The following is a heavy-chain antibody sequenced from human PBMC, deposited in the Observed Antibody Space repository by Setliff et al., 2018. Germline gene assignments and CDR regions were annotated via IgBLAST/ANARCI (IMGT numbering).Heavy chain of an antibody. D-gene: IGHD6-19*01. CDR1: GGTFSSYA. CDR3: ARSPPNRGSGSGWYGDF. V-gene: IGHV1-69*10. Sequence: SVKVSCKASGGTFSSYAISWVRQAPGQGLEWMGGIIPILGIANYAQKFQGRVTITTDESTSTAYMELSSLRSDDTAVYYCARSPPNRGSGSGWYGDFWGQGTLVTVSS. CDR2: IIPILGIA. J-gene: IGHJ4*02.